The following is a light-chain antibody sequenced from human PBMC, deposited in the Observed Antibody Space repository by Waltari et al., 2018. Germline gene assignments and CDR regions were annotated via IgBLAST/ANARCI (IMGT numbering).Light chain of an antibody. CDR3: QHYVRLPAT. CDR1: QSVSRA. J-gene: IGKJ1*01. Sequence: EVVLTQSPGTLSLSPGERATLSCRASQSVSRALAWYQQKPGQAPRLLIYGASIRATSIPDRFSGSGSGTDFSLTISRLEPVDSAMYYCQHYVRLPATFGQGTKVEIK. V-gene: IGKV3-20*01. CDR2: GAS.